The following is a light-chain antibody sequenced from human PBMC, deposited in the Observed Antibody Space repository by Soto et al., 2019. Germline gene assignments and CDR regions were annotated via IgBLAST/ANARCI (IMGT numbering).Light chain of an antibody. CDR2: WAS. CDR1: QSVLYSSNNKNY. Sequence: DIVMTQSPDSLAVSLGERATINCKSSQSVLYSSNNKNYLAWYRQKPGQPPKLLISWASTRESGVPDRFSGSGSGTDFTLTISSLRAEDVAVYYCQQYYTTPWTFGQGTMVEIK. CDR3: QQYYTTPWT. J-gene: IGKJ1*01. V-gene: IGKV4-1*01.